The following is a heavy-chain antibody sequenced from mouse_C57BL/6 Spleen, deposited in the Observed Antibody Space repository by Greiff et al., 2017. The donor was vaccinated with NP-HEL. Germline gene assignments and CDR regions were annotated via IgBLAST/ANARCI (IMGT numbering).Heavy chain of an antibody. V-gene: IGHV2-6*03. D-gene: IGHD2-5*01. J-gene: IGHJ4*01. Sequence: VKLMESGPGLVAPSQSLSITCTVSGFSLTSYGVHWVRQPPGKGLEWLVVIWSDGSTTYNSALKSRLSISKDNSKSQVFLKMNSLQTDDTAMYYCARLNSNYLYAMDYWGQGTSVTVSS. CDR1: GFSLTSYG. CDR3: ARLNSNYLYAMDY. CDR2: IWSDGST.